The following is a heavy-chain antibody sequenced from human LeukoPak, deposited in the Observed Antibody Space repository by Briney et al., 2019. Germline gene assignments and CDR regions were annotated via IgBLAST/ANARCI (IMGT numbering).Heavy chain of an antibody. CDR2: IWYDGSNK. CDR1: GFTFSSYG. V-gene: IGHV3-33*01. D-gene: IGHD3-10*01. Sequence: GGSLRLSCAASGFTFSSYGMHWVRQAPGKGLEWVAVIWYDGSNKYYADSEKGRFTISRDNSKNTLYLQMNSLRAEDTAVYYCVRDHFIRGKLLDYWGQGTLVTVSS. CDR3: VRDHFIRGKLLDY. J-gene: IGHJ4*02.